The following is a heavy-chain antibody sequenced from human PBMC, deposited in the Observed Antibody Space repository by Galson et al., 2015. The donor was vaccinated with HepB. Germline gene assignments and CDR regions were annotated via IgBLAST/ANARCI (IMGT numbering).Heavy chain of an antibody. CDR1: GFTFRSHA. J-gene: IGHJ4*02. Sequence: SLRLSCAASGFTFRSHAMNWVRQAPGKGLEWVSGISGSGGSTYYADSVKGRFTISRDNSKNTLYLQMNNLRAEDTAVYYCAKDATVATMYYFDYWGQGTLVTVSS. V-gene: IGHV3-23*01. CDR2: ISGSGGST. D-gene: IGHD5-12*01. CDR3: AKDATVATMYYFDY.